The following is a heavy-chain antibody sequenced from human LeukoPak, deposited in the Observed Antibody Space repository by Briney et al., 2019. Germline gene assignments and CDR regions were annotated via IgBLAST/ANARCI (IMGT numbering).Heavy chain of an antibody. V-gene: IGHV4-59*01. CDR1: GGSTSSYY. CDR3: AREDSSGWYG. Sequence: NASETLSLTCTVSGGSTSSYYWSWIRQPPGKGLEWIGYIYYSGSTNYNPSLKSRVTISVDTSKNQFSLKLSSVTAADTALYYCAREDSSGWYGWGQGTLVTVSS. D-gene: IGHD6-19*01. CDR2: IYYSGST. J-gene: IGHJ4*02.